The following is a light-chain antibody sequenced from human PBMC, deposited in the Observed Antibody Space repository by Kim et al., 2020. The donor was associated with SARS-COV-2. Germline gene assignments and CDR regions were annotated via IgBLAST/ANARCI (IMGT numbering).Light chain of an antibody. CDR2: WAS. V-gene: IGKV4-1*01. CDR3: QQYYSTRT. Sequence: RATINCKSSQSVLYSSNNKNYLAWYQQKPGQPPKLLIYWASTRESGVPDRFSGSGSGTDFTLTISSLQAGDVAVYYCQQYYSTRTFGQGTKVDIK. CDR1: QSVLYSSNNKNY. J-gene: IGKJ1*01.